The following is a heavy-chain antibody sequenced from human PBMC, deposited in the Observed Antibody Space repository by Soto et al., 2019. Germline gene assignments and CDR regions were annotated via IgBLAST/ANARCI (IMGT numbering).Heavy chain of an antibody. CDR1: EFTFSSYA. CDR2: NSGSGSST. D-gene: IGHD3-10*01. Sequence: PGRSLRLACGASEFTFSSYAMSWVRQAPGKGREWVSENSGSGSSTYYADSVKGRFTTPRDNSKNTLDLQMNSLRAEDTAVYYCAKSLSGLICFGDFDCRGQGTQATSPQ. V-gene: IGHV3-23*01. CDR3: AKSLSGLICFGDFDC. J-gene: IGHJ4*02.